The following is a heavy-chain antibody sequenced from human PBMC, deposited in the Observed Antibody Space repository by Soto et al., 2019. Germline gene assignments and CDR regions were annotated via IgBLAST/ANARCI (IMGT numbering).Heavy chain of an antibody. V-gene: IGHV3-9*01. CDR1: EFTFDDYA. Sequence: PGGSLRLSCAASEFTFDDYAMHWVRQAPGKGLEWVSGISWNSGSIGYADSVKGRFTISRDNAKNSLYLQMNSLRAEDTALYYCAKVPASRMVLFYFDYWGQGTLVTVSS. CDR2: ISWNSGSI. D-gene: IGHD2-8*01. CDR3: AKVPASRMVLFYFDY. J-gene: IGHJ4*02.